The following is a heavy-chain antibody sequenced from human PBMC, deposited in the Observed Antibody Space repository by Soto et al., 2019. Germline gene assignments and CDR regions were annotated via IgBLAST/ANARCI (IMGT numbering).Heavy chain of an antibody. J-gene: IGHJ5*02. Sequence: SSETLSLTCSVSGGSISSSSYVWGWIRQPPGKGLEGIGSIYYSGSTYYNPSLKSRVTVSVDTSKTQFSLKLSSVTAADTAVYYCARHPSDFWFDPWGQGTLVTVS. CDR1: GGSISSSSYV. V-gene: IGHV4-39*01. D-gene: IGHD2-21*02. CDR2: IYYSGST. CDR3: ARHPSDFWFDP.